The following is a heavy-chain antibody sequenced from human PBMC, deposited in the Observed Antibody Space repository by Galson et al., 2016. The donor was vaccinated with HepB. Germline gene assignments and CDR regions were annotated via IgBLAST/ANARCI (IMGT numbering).Heavy chain of an antibody. V-gene: IGHV3-23*01. D-gene: IGHD1-26*01. CDR1: GFTFSSYA. CDR3: ASRIPGANPFDY. CDR2: ISGSGGST. J-gene: IGHJ4*02. Sequence: SLRLSCAASGFTFSSYAMSWVRQAPGKGLEWASSISGSGGSTYYADSVKGRFTISRDNSDNTPYLQMNSLRAEDTAVYYCASRIPGANPFDYWGQGTLVTVSS.